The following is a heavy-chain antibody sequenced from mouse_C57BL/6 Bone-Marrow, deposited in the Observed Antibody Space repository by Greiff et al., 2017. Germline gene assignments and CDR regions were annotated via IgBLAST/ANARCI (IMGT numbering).Heavy chain of an antibody. CDR3: TIYDGYYKAMDY. V-gene: IGHV14-4*01. J-gene: IGHJ4*01. Sequence: EVQLQQSGAELVRPGASVKLSCTASGFNIQDDYMPWVKQRPEQGLEWIGWIDPENGDTEYASKFQGKATITADTSSNTAYLQLSSLTSEDTAVYYCTIYDGYYKAMDYWGQGTSVTVSS. CDR2: IDPENGDT. CDR1: GFNIQDDY. D-gene: IGHD2-3*01.